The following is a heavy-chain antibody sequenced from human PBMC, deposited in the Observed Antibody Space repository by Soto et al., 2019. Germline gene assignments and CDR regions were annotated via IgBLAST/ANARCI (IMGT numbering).Heavy chain of an antibody. CDR3: ARGSVLVTAASYYYYYYMDV. CDR2: ISGSGGST. D-gene: IGHD2-2*01. V-gene: IGHV3-23*01. Sequence: PGGSLRLSCAASGFTFSSYAMSWVRQAPGKGLEWVSAISGSGGSTYYADSVKGRFTISRDNSKNTLYLQMNSLKAEDTAVYYCARGSVLVTAASYYYYYYMDVWGKGTTVTVSS. J-gene: IGHJ6*03. CDR1: GFTFSSYA.